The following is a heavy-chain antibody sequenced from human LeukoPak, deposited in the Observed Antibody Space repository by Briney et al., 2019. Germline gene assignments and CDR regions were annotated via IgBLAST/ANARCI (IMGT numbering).Heavy chain of an antibody. D-gene: IGHD1-26*01. CDR1: GGSISSGGYY. Sequence: EPSQTLSLTCTVSGGSISSGGYYWSWIWQPAGKGLEWIGRIYTSGSTNYNPSLKGRVTMSVDTSKNQFSLKLSSVTAADTAVYYCARVNTVMGAAEYWGQGTLVTVSS. CDR3: ARVNTVMGAAEY. CDR2: IYTSGST. V-gene: IGHV4-61*02. J-gene: IGHJ4*02.